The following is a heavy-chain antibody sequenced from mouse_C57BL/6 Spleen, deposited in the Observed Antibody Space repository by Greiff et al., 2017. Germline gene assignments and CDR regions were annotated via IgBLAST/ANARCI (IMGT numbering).Heavy chain of an antibody. CDR2: IDPSDSYT. J-gene: IGHJ3*01. V-gene: IGHV1-59*01. CDR3: ASYYCGSSYRFAY. CDR1: GYTFTSYW. Sequence: VKLQQPGAELVRPGTSVKLSCKASGYTFTSYWMHWVKQRPGQGLEWIGVIDPSDSYTNYNQKFKGKATLTVDTSSSAAYMQLSSLTSEDSAVYYCASYYCGSSYRFAYWGRGTLVAVSA. D-gene: IGHD1-1*01.